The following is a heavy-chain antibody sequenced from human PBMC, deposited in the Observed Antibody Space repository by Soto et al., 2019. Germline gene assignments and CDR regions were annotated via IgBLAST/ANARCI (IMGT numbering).Heavy chain of an antibody. D-gene: IGHD6-6*01. V-gene: IGHV3-21*01. CDR3: ARVSKASSSSLGYFAY. J-gene: IGHJ4*02. CDR1: GFTFSSYS. CDR2: ISSSSSYI. Sequence: VGSLRLSCAASGFTFSSYSMNWVRQAPGKGLEWVSSISSSSSYIYYADSVKGRFTISRDNAKNSLYLQMNSLRAEDTAVYYCARVSKASSSSLGYFAYWGQGNLVTVSS.